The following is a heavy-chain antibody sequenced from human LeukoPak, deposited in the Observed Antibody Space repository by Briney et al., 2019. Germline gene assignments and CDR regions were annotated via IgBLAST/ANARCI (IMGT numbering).Heavy chain of an antibody. D-gene: IGHD2-2*02. J-gene: IGHJ4*02. V-gene: IGHV4-39*07. CDR3: AREGGDHIVVVPAAIPQAPYFDY. CDR1: GGSISSSSYC. CDR2: IYYSGST. Sequence: PSETLSLTCTVSGGSISSSSYCWGWIRQPPGKGLEWIGSIYYSGSTYYNPSLKSRVTISVDTSKNQFSLKLSSVTAADTAVYYCAREGGDHIVVVPAAIPQAPYFDYWGQGTLVTVSS.